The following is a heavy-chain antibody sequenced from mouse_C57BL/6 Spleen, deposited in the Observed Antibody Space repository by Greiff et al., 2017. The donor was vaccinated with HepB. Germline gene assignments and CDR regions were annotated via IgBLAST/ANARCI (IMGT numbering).Heavy chain of an antibody. CDR2: ILPGSGST. D-gene: IGHD2-1*01. Sequence: QVQLQQSGAELMKPGASVKLSCKATGYTFTGYWIEWVKQRPGHGLEWIGEILPGSGSTNYNEKFKGKATFTADTSSNTAYMRLSSLTTEDSAIYYCARKRVNGNRFAYWGQGTLVTVSA. CDR1: GYTFTGYW. CDR3: ARKRVNGNRFAY. V-gene: IGHV1-9*01. J-gene: IGHJ3*01.